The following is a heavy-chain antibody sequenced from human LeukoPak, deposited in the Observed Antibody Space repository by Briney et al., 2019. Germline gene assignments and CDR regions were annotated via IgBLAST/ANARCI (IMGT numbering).Heavy chain of an antibody. V-gene: IGHV3-48*01. J-gene: IGHJ4*02. CDR3: AREATHPGVVLVPDY. Sequence: PGGSLRLSCAASGFTFSSYSMNWVRQAPGKGLEWVSYISSSSSTIYYADSVKGRFTISRDNAKNSLYLQMNSLRAEDTAVYYCAREATHPGVVLVPDYWGQGTLVTVSS. CDR1: GFTFSSYS. D-gene: IGHD2-8*02. CDR2: ISSSSSTI.